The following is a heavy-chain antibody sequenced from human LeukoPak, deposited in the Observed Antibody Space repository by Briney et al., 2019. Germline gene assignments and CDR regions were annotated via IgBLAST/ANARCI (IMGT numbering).Heavy chain of an antibody. CDR3: ARPAYGGGPDAFGI. CDR1: GGSISSYY. V-gene: IGHV4-4*07. J-gene: IGHJ3*02. CDR2: IYITGST. Sequence: PSETLSLTCTVSGGSISSYYWSWIRQPAGKGLEWIGRIYITGSTNYNPSLKSRVTMSVDTSKNQFSLKLISMTAADTAVYYCARPAYGGGPDAFGIWGQGTMVTVSS. D-gene: IGHD4-23*01.